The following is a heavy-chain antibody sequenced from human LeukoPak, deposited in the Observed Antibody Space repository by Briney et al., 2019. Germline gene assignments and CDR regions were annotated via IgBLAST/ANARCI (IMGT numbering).Heavy chain of an antibody. D-gene: IGHD4-17*01. V-gene: IGHV3-23*01. CDR1: GFTFSNDD. CDR3: ADQVPPIRR. Sequence: GGSLRLSCAASGFTFSNDDLNWVRQAPGKGLEWVSAISGSGGSTYYADSVKGRFTISRDNSKNTLYLQMNSLRAEDTAVYYCADQVPPIRRWGQGTLVTVSS. J-gene: IGHJ4*02. CDR2: ISGSGGST.